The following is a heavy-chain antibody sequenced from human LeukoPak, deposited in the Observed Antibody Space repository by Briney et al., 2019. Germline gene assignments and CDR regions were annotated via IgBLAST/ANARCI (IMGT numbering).Heavy chain of an antibody. CDR2: IWYDGSNK. CDR1: GFTFSSYG. V-gene: IGHV3-33*01. D-gene: IGHD2-2*01. J-gene: IGHJ5*02. CDR3: AREGIVVVPAAILHWFDP. Sequence: GGSLRLSCAASGFTFSSYGMHWVRQAPGKGLEWVAVIWYDGSNKYYADSVKGRFTISRDNSKNTLYLQMNSLRAKDTAVYYCAREGIVVVPAAILHWFDPWGQGTLVTVSS.